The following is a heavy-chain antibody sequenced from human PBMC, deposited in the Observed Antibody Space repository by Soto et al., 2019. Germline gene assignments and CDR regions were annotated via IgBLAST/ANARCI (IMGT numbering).Heavy chain of an antibody. CDR3: ARVPQGRGLDY. J-gene: IGHJ4*02. Sequence: SETLSLTWTVSGGSISSSSYYWGWIRQPPGKGLEWIGSIYYSGNTYFNPSLKSRVTISVDTSRNQFSLKLSSVTAADTAVYYCARVPQGRGLDYWGQGTLVTVSS. CDR1: GGSISSSSYY. V-gene: IGHV4-39*01. D-gene: IGHD3-10*01. CDR2: IYYSGNT.